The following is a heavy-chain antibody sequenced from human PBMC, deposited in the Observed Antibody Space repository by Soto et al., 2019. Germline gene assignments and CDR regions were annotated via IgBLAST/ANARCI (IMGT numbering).Heavy chain of an antibody. J-gene: IGHJ4*02. Sequence: SETLSLTCTVSGDSVTSGSYFWNWIRQSPGKGLEWIGYIYYSGSTTYNPSLKSRVSISVDRSKNQFSLTLNSVTAADTAVYYCARGLRDYYDSSGYYRLINFDYWGQGTLVTVSS. D-gene: IGHD3-22*01. CDR3: ARGLRDYYDSSGYYRLINFDY. V-gene: IGHV4-61*01. CDR1: GDSVTSGSYF. CDR2: IYYSGST.